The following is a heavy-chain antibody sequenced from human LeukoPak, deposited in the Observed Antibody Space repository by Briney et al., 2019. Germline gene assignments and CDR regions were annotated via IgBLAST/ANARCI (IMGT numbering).Heavy chain of an antibody. CDR3: ARDHTYYYGSGSYYDYYYMDV. J-gene: IGHJ6*03. V-gene: IGHV1-46*01. CDR1: GYTFTSYY. Sequence: ASVKVSCKASGYTFTSYYMHWVRQAPGQGLEWMGIINPSGGSTSYAQKFQGRVTMTRDTSTSTVYMELSSLRSEDTAVYYCARDHTYYYGSGSYYDYYYMDVWGKGTTVTVSS. CDR2: INPSGGST. D-gene: IGHD3-10*01.